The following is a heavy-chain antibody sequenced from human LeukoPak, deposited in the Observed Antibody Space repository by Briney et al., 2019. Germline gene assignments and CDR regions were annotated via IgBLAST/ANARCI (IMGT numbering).Heavy chain of an antibody. CDR2: ISYDGSNK. D-gene: IGHD6-19*01. V-gene: IGHV3-30*18. Sequence: PGGSLRLSCAASGFTFSSYGMHWVRQAPGKGLEWVAVISYDGSNKYYTDSVKGRFTISRDNSKNTLYLQMNGLRAEDTAVYYCAKETVSSGSNWFDPWGQGTLVTVSS. CDR1: GFTFSSYG. J-gene: IGHJ5*02. CDR3: AKETVSSGSNWFDP.